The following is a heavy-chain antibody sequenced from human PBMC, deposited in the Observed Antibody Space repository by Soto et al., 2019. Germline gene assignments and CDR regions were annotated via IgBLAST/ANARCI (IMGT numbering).Heavy chain of an antibody. Sequence: GGSLRLSCTGSGFNFGNYAMSWVRQAPGKGPEWVGFIRSETYGGTPDYAASLRGRFTTSRDDSKSIAYLEINSLQTDDTAVYYCTRYYYASSGYYVYWGQGTLVTVSS. CDR1: GFNFGNYA. J-gene: IGHJ4*02. CDR3: TRYYYASSGYYVY. CDR2: IRSETYGGTP. V-gene: IGHV3-49*04. D-gene: IGHD3-22*01.